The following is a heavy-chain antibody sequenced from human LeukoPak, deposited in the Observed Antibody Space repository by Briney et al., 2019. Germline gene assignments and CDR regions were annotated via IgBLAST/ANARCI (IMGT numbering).Heavy chain of an antibody. CDR2: IHNSGST. V-gene: IGHV4-61*01. J-gene: IGHJ5*02. D-gene: IGHD2-2*01. Sequence: SETLSLICTVSGGSVSSGSYYWSWIRQPPGTGLEWIGFIHNSGSTKYNPSLMSRVTISVDTSKNQFSLKLSSVTAVETAVYYCARGGASSIPFDPWGQGTLVTVSS. CDR1: GGSVSSGSYY. CDR3: ARGGASSIPFDP.